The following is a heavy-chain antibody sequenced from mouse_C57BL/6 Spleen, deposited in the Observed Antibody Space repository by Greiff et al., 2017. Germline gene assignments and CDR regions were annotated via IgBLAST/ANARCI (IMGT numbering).Heavy chain of an antibody. CDR3: ARDRGNYVAMDY. J-gene: IGHJ4*01. D-gene: IGHD2-1*01. V-gene: IGHV5-16*01. CDR2: INYDGSST. CDR1: GFTFSDYY. Sequence: EVQVVESEGGLVQPGSSMKLSCTASGFTFSDYYMAWVRQVPEKGLEWVANINYDGSSTYYLDSLKSRFIISRDNAKNILYLQMSSLKSEDTATYYCARDRGNYVAMDYWGQGTSVTVSS.